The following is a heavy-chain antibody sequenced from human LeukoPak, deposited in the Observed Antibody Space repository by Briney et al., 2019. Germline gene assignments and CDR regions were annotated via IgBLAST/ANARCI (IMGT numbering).Heavy chain of an antibody. CDR1: GFTFSSYA. J-gene: IGHJ4*02. V-gene: IGHV3-23*01. D-gene: IGHD2-2*02. Sequence: GGSLRLSCAASGFTFSSYAMSWVRQAPGKGLEWVSAISGSGGSTYYADSVKGRFTISRDSSKNTLYLQMNSLTAEDTAVYYCAGYNCSSTTCYTGGFDYWGQGTLVTVSS. CDR3: AGYNCSSTTCYTGGFDY. CDR2: ISGSGGST.